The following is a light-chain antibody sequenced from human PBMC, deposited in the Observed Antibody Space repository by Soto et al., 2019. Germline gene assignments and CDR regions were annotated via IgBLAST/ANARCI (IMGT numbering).Light chain of an antibody. CDR3: QQYVSAHYT. CDR1: ENVATS. J-gene: IGKJ2*01. CDR2: MAT. V-gene: IGKV1-5*03. Sequence: DVQMTQSPSTLSASVVDRVTITCRASENVATSLSWYQQKGDRSPKLLIYMATSLQDGVPSRFSGSGSGTEFTLTINNLQADDLAIYYCQQYVSAHYTFGHGT.